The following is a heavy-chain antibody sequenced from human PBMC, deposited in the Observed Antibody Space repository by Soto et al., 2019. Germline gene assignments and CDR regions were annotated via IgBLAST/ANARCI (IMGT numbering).Heavy chain of an antibody. D-gene: IGHD2-15*01. Sequence: IKKSGGTSYNPSLRSRVTMSVGTSPKQFSLRLTSVTAADTAVYYCATIGYKYSIGAYSQYYHAMDVWGQGTTVTVSS. J-gene: IGHJ6*02. CDR2: IKKSGGT. CDR3: ATIGYKYSIGAYSQYYHAMDV. V-gene: IGHV4-4*07.